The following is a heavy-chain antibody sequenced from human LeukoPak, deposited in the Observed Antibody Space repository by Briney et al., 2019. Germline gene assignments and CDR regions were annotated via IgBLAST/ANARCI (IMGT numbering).Heavy chain of an antibody. CDR3: ARDPTGSGWALDY. J-gene: IGHJ4*02. Sequence: GGSLRLSCAASGFTFSSHAMHWVRQAPGKGLDWVAFIWADGSDQEYADSVKGRFTISRDNSKKTMYLQMNSLRAEVTAVYYCARDPTGSGWALDYWGQGTLVTVSS. CDR2: IWADGSDQ. V-gene: IGHV3-33*01. CDR1: GFTFSSHA. D-gene: IGHD6-19*01.